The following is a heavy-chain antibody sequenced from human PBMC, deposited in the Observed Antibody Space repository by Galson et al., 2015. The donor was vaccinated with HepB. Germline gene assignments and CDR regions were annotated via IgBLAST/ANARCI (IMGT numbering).Heavy chain of an antibody. CDR3: ARDRARYSGSHTGFDY. Sequence: SLRLSCAASGFTFSSYSMNWVRQAPGKGLEWVSSISSSSSYIYYADSVKGRFTISRDNAKNSLYLQMNSLRAEDTAVYYCARDRARYSGSHTGFDYWGQGTLVTVSS. CDR1: GFTFSSYS. V-gene: IGHV3-21*01. CDR2: ISSSSSYI. D-gene: IGHD1-26*01. J-gene: IGHJ4*02.